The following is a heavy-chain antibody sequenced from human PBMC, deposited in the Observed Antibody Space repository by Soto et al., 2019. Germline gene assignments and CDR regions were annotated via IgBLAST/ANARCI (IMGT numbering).Heavy chain of an antibody. CDR1: GFSLSTSGVG. CDR3: AHRLRGLYDILTGYYPACFDY. Sequence: SGPTLVNPTQTLTLTCTFSGFSLSTSGVGVGWIRQPPGKALEWLALIYWNDDKRYSPSLKSRLTITKDTSKNQVVLTMTNMDPVDTATYYCAHRLRGLYDILTGYYPACFDYWGQGTLVTGSA. J-gene: IGHJ4*02. D-gene: IGHD3-9*01. V-gene: IGHV2-5*01. CDR2: IYWNDDK.